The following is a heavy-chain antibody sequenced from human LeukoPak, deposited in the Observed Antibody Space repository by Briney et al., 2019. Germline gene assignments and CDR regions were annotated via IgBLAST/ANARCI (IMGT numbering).Heavy chain of an antibody. J-gene: IGHJ4*02. CDR3: ARVRRWLQLMDY. V-gene: IGHV4-34*01. D-gene: IGHD5-24*01. CDR2: INHSGST. CDR1: GGSISSYY. Sequence: SETLSLTCTVSGGSISSYYWSWIRQPPGKGLEWIGEINHSGSTNYNPSLKSRVTISVDTSKNQFSLKLSSVTAADTAVYYCARVRRWLQLMDYWGQGTLVTVSS.